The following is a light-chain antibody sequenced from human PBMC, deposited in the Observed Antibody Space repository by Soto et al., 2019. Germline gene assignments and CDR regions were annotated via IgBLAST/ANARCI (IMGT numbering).Light chain of an antibody. Sequence: QSVLTQPASVSGSPGQSITISCTGTISDIGGYEYVSWYQQHPGKAPRLMIYEVTYRPSGVSNRFSGSKSGSTASLTISGLQAEDGADYYCSSYTDSSTLGLYVFGTGTKVTVL. CDR3: SSYTDSSTLGLYV. V-gene: IGLV2-14*01. J-gene: IGLJ1*01. CDR1: ISDIGGYEY. CDR2: EVT.